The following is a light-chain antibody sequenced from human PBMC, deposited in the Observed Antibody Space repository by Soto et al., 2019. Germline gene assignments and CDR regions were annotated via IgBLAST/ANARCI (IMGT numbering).Light chain of an antibody. V-gene: IGLV1-51*01. CDR1: RSNIGNNY. Sequence: QSVLTQPPSVSAAPGQKVTISCSGSRSNIGNNYVSWYQQLPGTAPKVLIYDNNKRPSGIPDRFSGSKSGTSATLGITGLQTGDESDYYCGTWDSSLRGWVFGGGTKLTVL. CDR3: GTWDSSLRGWV. J-gene: IGLJ3*02. CDR2: DNN.